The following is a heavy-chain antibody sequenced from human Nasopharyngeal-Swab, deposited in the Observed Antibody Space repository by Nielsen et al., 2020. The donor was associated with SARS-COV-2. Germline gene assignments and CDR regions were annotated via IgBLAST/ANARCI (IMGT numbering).Heavy chain of an antibody. V-gene: IGHV3-23*01. CDR1: GFTFSSFA. CDR3: AKDLRGPYFF. CDR2: ISGSGENT. D-gene: IGHD2/OR15-2a*01. Sequence: GESLKISCAASGFTFSSFAMTWVRQAPGKGLQCVSSISGSGENTYYADSVKGRFTISRDNSKNTLSLQMNSLRAEDTAVYYCAKDLRGPYFFWGQGTLVTVSS. J-gene: IGHJ4*02.